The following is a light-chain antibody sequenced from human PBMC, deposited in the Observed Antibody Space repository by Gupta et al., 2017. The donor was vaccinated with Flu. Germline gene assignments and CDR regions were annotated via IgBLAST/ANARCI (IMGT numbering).Light chain of an antibody. CDR1: RSNSDANYY. V-gene: IGLV1-40*01. Sequence: QSVLPPPPSVSGAPGHRITISCTGSRSNSDANYYVHWYQQQPETAPKLLLHSNSNRHRGVADRFSASKSGTSASLAITGLQAEDEADYYCQSYDSSLSGNYVFGTGTKVTVL. CDR2: SNS. J-gene: IGLJ1*01. CDR3: QSYDSSLSGNYV.